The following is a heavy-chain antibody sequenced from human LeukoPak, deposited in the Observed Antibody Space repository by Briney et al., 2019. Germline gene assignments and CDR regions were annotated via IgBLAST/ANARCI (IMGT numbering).Heavy chain of an antibody. Sequence: PSETLSLTCAVYGGSFSGYYWSWIRQPPGKGLEWIGEINHSGSTNYNPSLKSRVTISVATSKNQFSLKLSSVTAADTAVYYCARISAGLLDYWGQGTLVTVSS. J-gene: IGHJ4*02. CDR1: GGSFSGYY. CDR2: INHSGST. V-gene: IGHV4-34*01. CDR3: ARISAGLLDY.